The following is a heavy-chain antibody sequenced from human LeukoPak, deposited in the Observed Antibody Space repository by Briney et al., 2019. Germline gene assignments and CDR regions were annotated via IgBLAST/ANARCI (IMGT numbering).Heavy chain of an antibody. J-gene: IGHJ3*02. Sequence: GSLRLSCAVSGFTFSSYWMSWVRQAPGKGLEWVANIKEDGSEKYYVDSVKGRFTISRDNAKNSVYLQMNSLRAEDTAVYYCARERAFDIWGQGTMVTVSS. CDR3: ARERAFDI. V-gene: IGHV3-7*04. CDR2: IKEDGSEK. CDR1: GFTFSSYW.